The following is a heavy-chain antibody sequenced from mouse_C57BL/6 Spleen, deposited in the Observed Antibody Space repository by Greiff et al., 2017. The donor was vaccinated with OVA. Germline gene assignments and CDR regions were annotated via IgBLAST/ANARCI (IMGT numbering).Heavy chain of an antibody. CDR3: ATPKIGDYYAKDY. CDR1: GFTFSDYG. CDR2: ISSGSSNI. V-gene: IGHV5-17*01. J-gene: IGHJ4*01. Sequence: EVKLVESGGGLVKPGGSLKLSCAASGFTFSDYGMHWVRQAPEKGLEWVAYISSGSSNIYYADTVKGRFTISKENAKDTLFLQMTSLRTEETAMYYGATPKIGDYYAKDYWGQGTSITVTS.